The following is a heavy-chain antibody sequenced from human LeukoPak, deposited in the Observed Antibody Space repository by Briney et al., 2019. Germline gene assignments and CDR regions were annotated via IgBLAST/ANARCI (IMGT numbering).Heavy chain of an antibody. CDR2: MNPNSVNT. D-gene: IGHD3-22*01. Sequence: ASVKVSCKASGYTFTSYDINWVRQATGQGLEWMGWMNPNMGWMNPNSVNTPYAQKFQGRVTMTRNTSISTAYMELSSLRSEDTAVYYCATGKRSYDSSGYYFDYWGQGTLVTVSS. J-gene: IGHJ4*02. CDR3: ATGKRSYDSSGYYFDY. CDR1: GYTFTSYD. V-gene: IGHV1-8*01.